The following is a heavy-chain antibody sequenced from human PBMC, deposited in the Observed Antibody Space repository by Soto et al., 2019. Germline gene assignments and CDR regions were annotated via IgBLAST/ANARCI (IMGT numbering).Heavy chain of an antibody. CDR2: IKQDGSEK. CDR1: GFTFSSYW. D-gene: IGHD3-3*01. CDR3: ARDIRETNGVVIIRDYGMDV. V-gene: IGHV3-7*03. J-gene: IGHJ6*02. Sequence: PGGSLRLSCAASGFTFSSYWMSWVRQAPGKGLEWVANIKQDGSEKYYVDSVKGRFTISRDNAKNSLYLQMNSLRAEDTAVYYCARDIRETNGVVIIRDYGMDVWGQGTTVTVSS.